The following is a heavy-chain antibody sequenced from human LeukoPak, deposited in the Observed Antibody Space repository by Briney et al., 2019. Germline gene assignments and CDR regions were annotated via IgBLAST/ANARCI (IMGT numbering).Heavy chain of an antibody. D-gene: IGHD1-26*01. Sequence: PGGSLRLSCAASGFTFSSYAMHWVRQAPGKGLEWVAVISYDGSNKYYADSVKGRFIISRDNSKNTLYLQMNSLRAEDTAVYYCARAGGSYWGVFDYWGQGTLVTVSS. V-gene: IGHV3-30-3*01. CDR3: ARAGGSYWGVFDY. CDR1: GFTFSSYA. J-gene: IGHJ4*02. CDR2: ISYDGSNK.